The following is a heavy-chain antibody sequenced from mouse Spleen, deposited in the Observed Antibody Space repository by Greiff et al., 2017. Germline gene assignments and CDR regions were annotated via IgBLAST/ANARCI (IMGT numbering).Heavy chain of an antibody. CDR3: ARHGSPYYYGSSYGYFDV. J-gene: IGHJ1*03. V-gene: IGHV1-62-2*01. Sequence: QVQLQQSGAELVKPGASVKLSCKASGYTFTEYTIHWVKQRSGQGLEWIGWFYPGSGSIKYNEKFKDKATLTADKSSSTVYMELSRLTSEDSAVYFCARHGSPYYYGSSYGYFDVWGTGTTVTVSS. D-gene: IGHD1-1*01. CDR1: GYTFTEYT. CDR2: FYPGSGSI.